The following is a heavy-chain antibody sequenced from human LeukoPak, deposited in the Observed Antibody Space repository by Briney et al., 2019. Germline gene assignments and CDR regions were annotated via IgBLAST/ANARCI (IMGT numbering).Heavy chain of an antibody. V-gene: IGHV3-48*04. J-gene: IGHJ4*02. Sequence: GGSLRLSCAASGFTFSSYSMNWVRQAPGKGLEWVSYISSSSSTIYYADSVKGRFTISRDNAKNSLYLQMNSLRAEDTAVYYCARDLTPSYLEPSTTHYWGQGTLVTVSS. CDR1: GFTFSSYS. D-gene: IGHD1-26*01. CDR2: ISSSSSTI. CDR3: ARDLTPSYLEPSTTHY.